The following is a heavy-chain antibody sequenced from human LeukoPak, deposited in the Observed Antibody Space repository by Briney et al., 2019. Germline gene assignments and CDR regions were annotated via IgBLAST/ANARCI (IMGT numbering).Heavy chain of an antibody. J-gene: IGHJ3*02. CDR2: IYHSGST. CDR3: ARDQGSWAAFDI. CDR1: GYSISSGYY. V-gene: IGHV4-38-2*02. Sequence: PSETLSLTCTVSGYSISSGYYWGWIRQPPGKGLEWIGSIYHSGSTYYNPSLKSRVTISVDTSKNQFSLKLSSVTAADTAVYYCARDQGSWAAFDIWGQGTMVTVSS. D-gene: IGHD6-13*01.